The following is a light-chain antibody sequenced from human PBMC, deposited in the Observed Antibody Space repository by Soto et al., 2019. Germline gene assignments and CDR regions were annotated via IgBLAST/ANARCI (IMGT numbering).Light chain of an antibody. Sequence: QSVLTQPPSVSAAPGQTVTISCSGSSSNIGKNYVSWYRQLPGTAPKLLIYDNHKRPSGIPDRFSGSKSGTSATLGITGLQTGDEADYYCGTWDTSLSALTWVFGGGTKLTVL. CDR1: SSNIGKNY. CDR2: DNH. CDR3: GTWDTSLSALTWV. J-gene: IGLJ3*02. V-gene: IGLV1-51*01.